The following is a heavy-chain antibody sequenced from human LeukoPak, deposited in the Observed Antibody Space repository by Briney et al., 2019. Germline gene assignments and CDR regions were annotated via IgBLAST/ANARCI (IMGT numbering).Heavy chain of an antibody. CDR1: GGTFSSYA. Sequence: SVKVSCKASGGTFSSYAISWVRQAPGQGLEWMGRIIPIFGTASYARKFQGRVTITTDESTSTAYMGLGSLRSEDTAVYYCARGSRLCSSTSCHFDYWGQGTLVTVSS. D-gene: IGHD2-2*01. CDR2: IIPIFGTA. V-gene: IGHV1-69*05. J-gene: IGHJ4*02. CDR3: ARGSRLCSSTSCHFDY.